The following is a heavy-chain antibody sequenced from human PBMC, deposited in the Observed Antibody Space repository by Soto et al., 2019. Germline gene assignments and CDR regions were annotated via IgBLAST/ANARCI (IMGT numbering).Heavy chain of an antibody. V-gene: IGHV3-7*04. Sequence: DEQLVESGGGLVQPGGSLRLSCAVSGFTFRRDWMNWVRQAPGKGLEWVAHTNQDGTEKYYVDSVKGRFTIFRDNAKKSLYLQMNSLRVEETAVYYCSGGVGDAVWGQGTLVTVSS. CDR1: GFTFRRDW. CDR3: SGGVGDAV. CDR2: TNQDGTEK. J-gene: IGHJ4*02. D-gene: IGHD1-26*01.